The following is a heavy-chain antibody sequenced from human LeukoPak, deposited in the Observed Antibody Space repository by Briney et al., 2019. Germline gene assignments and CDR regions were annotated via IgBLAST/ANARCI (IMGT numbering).Heavy chain of an antibody. D-gene: IGHD4-23*01. V-gene: IGHV4-28*01. J-gene: IGHJ4*02. Sequence: PSDTLSLTYAVSGYSITSPNWWGWVRQPPGKGLEWIGYIFNSGNAYYNPSLKSRISMSVDTSKNQFSLNLSSVTAVDTAVYYCARSVDGGNSPFDYWGQGTLVTVSS. CDR3: ARSVDGGNSPFDY. CDR2: IFNSGNA. CDR1: GYSITSPNW.